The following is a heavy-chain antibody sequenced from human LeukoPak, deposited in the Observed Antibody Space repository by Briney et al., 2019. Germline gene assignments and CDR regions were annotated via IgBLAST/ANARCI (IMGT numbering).Heavy chain of an antibody. CDR3: ARLSQHPYYFDYYMDV. CDR2: IYYSGST. CDR1: GGTISSRSSY. J-gene: IGHJ6*03. V-gene: IGHV4-39*07. Sequence: SETLSLTCTASGGTISSRSSYWGWIRQPPGKGLEWIGSIYYSGSTYYNPSLKSRVTISVDTSKNQFSLKLSSVTAADTAVYYCARLSQHPYYFDYYMDVWGKGTTVTVSS. D-gene: IGHD6-13*01.